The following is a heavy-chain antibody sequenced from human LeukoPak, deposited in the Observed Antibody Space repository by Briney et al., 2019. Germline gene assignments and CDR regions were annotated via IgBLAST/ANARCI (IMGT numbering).Heavy chain of an antibody. Sequence: RMSLRLSCAASGFTFTTYGFHWVRQAPGKGLEWVAVIWYDGTKTYYTDSVKGRFTISRDDSKNTLYLQMNSLRVEDTAVYYCTRDLMDYDVSTGLHHYYMDVWGQGTTVTVSS. CDR3: TRDLMDYDVSTGLHHYYMDV. CDR1: GFTFTTYG. D-gene: IGHD3-9*01. CDR2: IWYDGTKT. J-gene: IGHJ6*02. V-gene: IGHV3-33*01.